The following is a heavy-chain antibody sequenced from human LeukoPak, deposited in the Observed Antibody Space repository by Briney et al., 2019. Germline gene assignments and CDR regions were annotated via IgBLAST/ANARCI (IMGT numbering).Heavy chain of an antibody. CDR3: ATRAYYCDSSGSIPFDY. V-gene: IGHV1-24*01. CDR1: GYTLTELS. J-gene: IGHJ4*02. D-gene: IGHD3-22*01. Sequence: ASVKVSCKVSGYTLTELSMHWVRQAPGKGLEWMGGFDPEDGETIYAQKFQGRVTMTEDTSTDTAYMELSSLRSEDTAVYYCATRAYYCDSSGSIPFDYWGQGTLVTVSS. CDR2: FDPEDGET.